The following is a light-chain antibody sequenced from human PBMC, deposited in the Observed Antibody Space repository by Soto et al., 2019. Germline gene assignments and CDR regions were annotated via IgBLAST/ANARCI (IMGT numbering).Light chain of an antibody. J-gene: IGKJ1*01. V-gene: IGKV3-20*01. Sequence: EIVLTQSPGTLSLSPGERATFSCRASQSVSSNYLAWYQQKPGQAPRLLIYGAFKRATGIPDRFSGSGSGTDFTLTISRMEPEDFAMYYCQRYDSFRTFGQGTKVDIK. CDR1: QSVSSNY. CDR3: QRYDSFRT. CDR2: GAF.